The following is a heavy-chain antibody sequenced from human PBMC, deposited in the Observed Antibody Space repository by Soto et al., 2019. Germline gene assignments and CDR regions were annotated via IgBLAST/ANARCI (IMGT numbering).Heavy chain of an antibody. D-gene: IGHD2-21*02. CDR2: INAEGNT. CDR3: ARGSKTAFDP. J-gene: IGHJ5*02. CDR1: GFTFSPYW. Sequence: EVQLVESGGGLVQPGGSLRLSCAASGFTFSPYWMHWVRQTPGKGLVWVSRINAEGNTIYADSVKGRFTSSRDNAKNMLYLQMTSLSAEDTAVYFCARGSKTAFDPWGQGSLVTVSS. V-gene: IGHV3-74*01.